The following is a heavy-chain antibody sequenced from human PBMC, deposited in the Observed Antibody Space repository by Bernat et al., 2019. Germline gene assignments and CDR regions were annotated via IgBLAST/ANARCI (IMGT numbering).Heavy chain of an antibody. CDR2: IWYDGSKK. J-gene: IGHJ4*02. D-gene: IGHD2-21*01. Sequence: QVQLVESGGGVVQPGRSLRLSCAASGFTFSSYGMHWVRQAPGKGLEWVAVIWYDGSKKYYADSVKGRFTISRDNSKNTLYLQMNSLRAEDTAVYYCARGVARGVFALGYWGQGTLVTVSS. CDR3: ARGVARGVFALGY. CDR1: GFTFSSYG. V-gene: IGHV3-33*01.